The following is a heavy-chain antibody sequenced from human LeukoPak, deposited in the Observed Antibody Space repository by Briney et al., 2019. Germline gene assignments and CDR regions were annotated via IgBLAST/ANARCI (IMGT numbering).Heavy chain of an antibody. J-gene: IGHJ4*02. D-gene: IGHD2-2*01. CDR2: ISSSSSTI. CDR1: GFTFSSYA. CDR3: ARDLRGSTSPDY. V-gene: IGHV3-48*01. Sequence: GGSLRLSCAASGFTFSSYAMSWVRQAPGKGLEWVSYISSSSSTIHYADSVKGRFTISRDNAGNSLYLQMNSLRAEDTAVYYCARDLRGSTSPDYWGQGTLVTVSS.